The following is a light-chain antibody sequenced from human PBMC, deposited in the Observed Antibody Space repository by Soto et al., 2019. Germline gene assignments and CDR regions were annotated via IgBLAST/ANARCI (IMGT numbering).Light chain of an antibody. V-gene: IGKV3-20*01. Sequence: EIVLTQSPGTLSLSPGERATLSCRASQSVSSSYLAWYQQKPGQAPRLLIYGASSRATGIPERFSGIGSGTEFTLIISRLEPGDFAVYSCQQYGSSLFTFGPGTKVDIK. CDR2: GAS. J-gene: IGKJ3*01. CDR1: QSVSSSY. CDR3: QQYGSSLFT.